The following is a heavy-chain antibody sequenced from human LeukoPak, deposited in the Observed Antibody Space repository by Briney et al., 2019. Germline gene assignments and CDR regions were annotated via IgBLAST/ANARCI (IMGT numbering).Heavy chain of an antibody. CDR2: INHSGST. CDR1: GGSFSGYY. J-gene: IGHJ6*03. V-gene: IGHV4-34*01. D-gene: IGHD3-10*01. Sequence: SETLSLTCAVYGGSFSGYYWSWIRQPPGKGLEWIGEINHSGSTNYNPSLKSRVTISVDTSKNQFSLKLSSVTGADTAVYYCARRYGSYYYYYYYMDVWGKGTTVTISS. CDR3: ARRYGSYYYYYYYMDV.